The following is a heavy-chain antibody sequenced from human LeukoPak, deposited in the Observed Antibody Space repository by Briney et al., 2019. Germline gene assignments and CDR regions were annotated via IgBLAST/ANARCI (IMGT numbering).Heavy chain of an antibody. CDR1: GYTFTGYY. CDR3: AREPTMGGSGSYYDPYYYGMDV. CDR2: INPNSGGT. J-gene: IGHJ6*02. V-gene: IGHV1-2*04. Sequence: ASVKVSCKASGYTFTGYYMHWVRQAPGQGLEWMGWINPNSGGTNYAQKFQGWVTMTRDTSISTAYMELSRLRSDDTAVYYCAREPTMGGSGSYYDPYYYGMDVWGQGTTVTVSS. D-gene: IGHD3-10*01.